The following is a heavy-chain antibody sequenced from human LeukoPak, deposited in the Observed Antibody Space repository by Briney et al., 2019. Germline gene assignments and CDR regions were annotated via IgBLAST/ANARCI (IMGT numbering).Heavy chain of an antibody. J-gene: IGHJ6*03. CDR2: IYYGRDT. CDR3: ARCGKSGSYTPYYMDV. CDR1: GVSISTYS. V-gene: IGHV4-59*12. Sequence: SETLSLTCTVSGVSISTYSWSWIRQPPGKGLEWIGSIYYGRDTFYTPSLKSRLTISVDTSKNQFSLRLISVTAADTAVYYCARCGKSGSYTPYYMDVWGKGTTVTVSS. D-gene: IGHD1-26*01.